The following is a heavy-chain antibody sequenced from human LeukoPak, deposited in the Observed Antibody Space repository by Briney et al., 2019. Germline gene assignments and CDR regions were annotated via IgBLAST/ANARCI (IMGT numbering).Heavy chain of an antibody. J-gene: IGHJ1*01. CDR2: INPSGGST. V-gene: IGHV1-46*01. Sequence: AASVKVSCKASGYTFTSYYMHWVRQAPGQGLEWMGIINPSGGSTSYAQKFQSRVTMTRDTSTSTVYMELSSLRSEDTAVYYCARPAYSSGSPGPLRYWGQGTLVTVSS. D-gene: IGHD6-19*01. CDR1: GYTFTSYY. CDR3: ARPAYSSGSPGPLRY.